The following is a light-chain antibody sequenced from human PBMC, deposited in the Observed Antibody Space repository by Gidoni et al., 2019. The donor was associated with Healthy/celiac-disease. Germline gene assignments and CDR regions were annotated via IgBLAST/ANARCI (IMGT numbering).Light chain of an antibody. CDR1: SSNIGAGYD. J-gene: IGLJ3*02. V-gene: IGLV1-40*01. CDR2: GNS. CDR3: QSYDSSLSGWV. Sequence: QSVLTQPPSVSGAPGQRVTISCTGSSSNIGAGYDVHWYQQLPGKISKLLIYGNSNRPSGVPDRFSGSKSGTSASLAITGLQAEDEADYYCQSYDSSLSGWVFGGGTKLTVL.